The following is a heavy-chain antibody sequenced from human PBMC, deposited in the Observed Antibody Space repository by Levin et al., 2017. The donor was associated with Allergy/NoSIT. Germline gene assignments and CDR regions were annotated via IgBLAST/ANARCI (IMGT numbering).Heavy chain of an antibody. V-gene: IGHV3-21*01. CDR1: GFTFSSYS. CDR3: AAYSNGWPH. CDR2: ISPSSTYI. D-gene: IGHD6-19*01. J-gene: IGHJ4*02. Sequence: GESLKISCAGSGFTFSSYSMNWVRQAPGKGLEWVSSISPSSTYIYYSDSVRGRFTISRDNAKNSLYLQVSSLRAEDTAVYYCAAYSNGWPHWGQGTLVTVSS.